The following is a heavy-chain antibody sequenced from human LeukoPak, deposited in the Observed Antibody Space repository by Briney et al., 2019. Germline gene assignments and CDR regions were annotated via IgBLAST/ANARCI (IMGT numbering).Heavy chain of an antibody. V-gene: IGHV3-48*04. J-gene: IGHJ3*02. D-gene: IGHD1-26*01. CDR3: ARDRYSGSHRAFDI. CDR2: ISSSSSTI. CDR1: GFTFSRYS. Sequence: GGSLRLSCGASGFTFSRYSMNWVRQAPGKGLEWVSYISSSSSTIYYADSVKGRFTISRDNAKNSLYLQMNSLRVEDTAVYYCARDRYSGSHRAFDIWGQGTMVTVSS.